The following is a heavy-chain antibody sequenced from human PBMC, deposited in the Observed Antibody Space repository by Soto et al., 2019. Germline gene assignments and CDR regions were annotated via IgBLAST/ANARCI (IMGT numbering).Heavy chain of an antibody. J-gene: IGHJ6*02. CDR3: ARDRGVLLLFGEPKGQGSMDF. CDR1: GFTFSSYS. D-gene: IGHD3-10*01. CDR2: ISSSSSTI. V-gene: IGHV3-48*02. Sequence: TGGSLRLSCAASGFTFSSYSMNWVRQAPGKGLEWVSYISSSSSTIYYADSVKGRFTISRDNAKNSLYLQMNSLRDEDTAVYYCARDRGVLLLFGEPKGQGSMDFWCQGIMVTVFS.